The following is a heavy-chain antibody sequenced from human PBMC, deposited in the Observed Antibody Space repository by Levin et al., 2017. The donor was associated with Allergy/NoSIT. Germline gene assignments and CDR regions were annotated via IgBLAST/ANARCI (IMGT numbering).Heavy chain of an antibody. J-gene: IGHJ4*02. CDR2: ISYDGSNK. D-gene: IGHD2-2*01. CDR3: AKDFHSPGPLDIGY. V-gene: IGHV3-30*18. Sequence: PGGSLRLSCAASGFTFSSYGMHWVRQAPGKGLEWVAVISYDGSNKYYADSVKGRFTISRDNSKNTLYLQMNSLRAEDTAVYYCAKDFHSPGPLDIGYWGQGTLVTVSS. CDR1: GFTFSSYG.